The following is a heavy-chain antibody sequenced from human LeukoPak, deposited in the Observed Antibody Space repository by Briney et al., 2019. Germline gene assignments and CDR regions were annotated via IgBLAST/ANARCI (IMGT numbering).Heavy chain of an antibody. CDR2: IYHSGST. V-gene: IGHV4-38-2*02. CDR3: AGDLDY. CDR1: GYSISSGYY. J-gene: IGHJ4*02. Sequence: SETLSLTCTVSGYSISSGYYWGWIRPPPGKGREWMGSIYHSGSTYYNPSLKSRAILSVDTSKNQSSLKLSSVTAADTAVYYCAGDLDYWGQGTLVTVSS. D-gene: IGHD3-10*01.